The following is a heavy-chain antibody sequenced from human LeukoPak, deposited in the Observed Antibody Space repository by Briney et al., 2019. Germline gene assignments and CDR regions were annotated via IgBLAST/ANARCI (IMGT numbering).Heavy chain of an antibody. CDR2: IYTSGST. CDR3: ARVMTYGSGSYYSTSDYYYMDV. V-gene: IGHV4-4*07. Sequence: SETLSLTCTVSGAPISSYYWSWIRQPAGKGLDWIRPIYTSGSTNYNPSLKSGVTMSVDTSKNQFSLKLSSVTAADTAVYYCARVMTYGSGSYYSTSDYYYMDVWGKGTTVTISS. J-gene: IGHJ6*03. D-gene: IGHD3-10*01. CDR1: GAPISSYY.